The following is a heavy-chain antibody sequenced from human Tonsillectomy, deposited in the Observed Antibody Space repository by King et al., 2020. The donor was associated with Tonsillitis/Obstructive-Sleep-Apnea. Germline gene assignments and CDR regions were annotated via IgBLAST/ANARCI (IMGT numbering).Heavy chain of an antibody. CDR3: ATGSAVHCTGSKCYEFDY. CDR2: MIGSDPGT. J-gene: IGHJ4*02. Sequence: VQLVESGGGLVQPGGSLRLSCAASGFTFSKYAMSWVRQAPGKGLEWVSAMIGSDPGTYHADSVKGRITISRDNSKNTLYLQMNSLRAGDTALYYCATGSAVHCTGSKCYEFDYWGQGTLVTVSS. CDR1: GFTFSKYA. D-gene: IGHD2-8*02. V-gene: IGHV3-23*04.